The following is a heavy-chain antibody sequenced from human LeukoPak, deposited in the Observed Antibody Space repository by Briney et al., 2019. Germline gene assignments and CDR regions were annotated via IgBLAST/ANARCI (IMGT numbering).Heavy chain of an antibody. D-gene: IGHD3-3*01. CDR2: VDHTGST. V-gene: IGHV4-59*12. CDR3: ARVFRFLADV. CDR1: DDSITMYY. J-gene: IGHJ6*04. Sequence: SETLSLTCSVSDDSITMYYWTWIRQPPGKGLEWIGYVDHTGSTNFNPSLNGRVSISRDTTNNLFSLKLSSVTAADTAVYYCARVFRFLADVWGKGTTVTVSS.